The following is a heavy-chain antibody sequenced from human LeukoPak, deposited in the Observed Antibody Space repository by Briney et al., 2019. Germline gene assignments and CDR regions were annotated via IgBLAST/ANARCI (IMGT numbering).Heavy chain of an antibody. D-gene: IGHD2-15*01. CDR2: FYYSGST. J-gene: IGHJ4*02. CDR1: GDSISSSSYY. CDR3: ARHDRAQDLGSCSGTSCQLRAFFDY. Sequence: PSGTLSLTCTVSGDSISSSSYYWGWIRQPPGKGLEWIGSFYYSGSTYYNPSLKSRVTISVDKSKKHFSMKLSSATAADTAVYYCARHDRAQDLGSCSGTSCQLRAFFDYWGQGTLVTVSS. V-gene: IGHV4-39*01.